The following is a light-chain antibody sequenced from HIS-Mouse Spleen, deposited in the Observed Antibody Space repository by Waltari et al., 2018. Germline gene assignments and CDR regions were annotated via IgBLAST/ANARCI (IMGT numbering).Light chain of an antibody. V-gene: IGLV3-1*01. CDR3: QAWDSSYSV. CDR2: QDS. Sequence: SYELTQPPSVSVSPGQTASITCSGDKLGEKYACCYQQKPGQSPVLVIYQDSKRPSGIPERFSGSNSGNTATLTISGTQAMDEADYYCQAWDSSYSVFGGGTKLTVL. CDR1: KLGEKY. J-gene: IGLJ2*01.